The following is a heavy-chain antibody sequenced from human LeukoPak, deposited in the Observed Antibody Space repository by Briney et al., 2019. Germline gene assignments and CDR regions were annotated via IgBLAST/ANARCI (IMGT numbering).Heavy chain of an antibody. D-gene: IGHD3-22*01. CDR1: GYTFTSYY. CDR2: INPSGGST. CDR3: TRVAHDSRAGGAFDI. J-gene: IGHJ3*02. Sequence: ASVKVSCKASGYTFTSYYMHWVRQAPGQGLEWMGIINPSGGSTSYAQKFQGRVTMTRDTSTSTVYMELSSLRSEDTAVYYCTRVAHDSRAGGAFDIWGQGTMVTVSS. V-gene: IGHV1-46*01.